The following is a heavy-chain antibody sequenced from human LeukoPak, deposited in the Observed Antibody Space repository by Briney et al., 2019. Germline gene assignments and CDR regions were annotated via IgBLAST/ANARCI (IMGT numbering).Heavy chain of an antibody. CDR1: GGSISSYY. CDR3: ARGDYDILTGFDY. Sequence: PSETLSLTCTVPGGSISSYYWSWIRQPPGKGLEWIGYIYYSESTNYNPSLKSRVTISLDTSKNQFTLKLSSVTAADTAVYYCARGDYDILTGFDYWGQGTLVTVSS. J-gene: IGHJ4*02. D-gene: IGHD3-9*01. CDR2: IYYSEST. V-gene: IGHV4-59*08.